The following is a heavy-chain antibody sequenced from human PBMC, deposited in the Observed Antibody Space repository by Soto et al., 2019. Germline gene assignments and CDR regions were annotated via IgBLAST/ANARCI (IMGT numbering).Heavy chain of an antibody. D-gene: IGHD5-12*01. Sequence: SEPLSLTCTVSGGSINTFYWRWVRQPAGKGLEWIGRIFSSGSTSFNPSLESRVAMSVDTSKNHFSLNLSSVTAADMAVYYCAREGSYSAYNFAHGIQLWSFDFWGQGALVTVSS. CDR1: GGSINTFY. CDR2: IFSSGST. CDR3: AREGSYSAYNFAHGIQLWSFDF. J-gene: IGHJ4*02. V-gene: IGHV4-4*07.